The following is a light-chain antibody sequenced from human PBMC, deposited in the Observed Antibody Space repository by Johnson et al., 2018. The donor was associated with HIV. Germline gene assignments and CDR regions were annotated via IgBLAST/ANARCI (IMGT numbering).Light chain of an antibody. Sequence: QSVLTQPPSVSAAPGQKVTISCSGISSKIGDNFVSWYQQFPGAAPKLLIFENYKRPSGIPDRFSGSKSGTSATLGITGLQTGDEADYYCGTWDSSLSAYVFGTGTKVTVL. CDR3: GTWDSSLSAYV. J-gene: IGLJ1*01. CDR2: ENY. V-gene: IGLV1-51*02. CDR1: SSKIGDNF.